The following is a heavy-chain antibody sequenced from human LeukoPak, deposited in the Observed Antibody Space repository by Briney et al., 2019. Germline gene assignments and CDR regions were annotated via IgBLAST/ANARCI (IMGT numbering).Heavy chain of an antibody. CDR1: GGSISGSSYY. V-gene: IGHV4-39*01. J-gene: IGHJ4*02. CDR2: IYYSGST. Sequence: SEALSLTCTVSGGSISGSSYYWGWIRQPPGKGLEWIGSIYYSGSTYYNPSLKSRVTISVDTSKNQFSLKLNSVTARDTVVYYCGRHYGPWGEGALVTVSS. D-gene: IGHD3-10*01. CDR3: GRHYGP.